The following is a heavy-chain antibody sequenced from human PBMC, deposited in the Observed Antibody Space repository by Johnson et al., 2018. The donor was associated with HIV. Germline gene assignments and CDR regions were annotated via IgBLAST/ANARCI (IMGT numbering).Heavy chain of an antibody. D-gene: IGHD3-3*01. CDR1: VFTFNSYD. CDR3: ARGAGYNFWSGYYAGRNAFDI. J-gene: IGHJ3*02. Sequence: VQLVESGGGLVQPGGSLRFSSAASVFTFNSYDMHWVRQATGKGLEWVSAIGTAGDTYYPGSVKVRFTISRENAKNSLYLQMNSLRAGDTAVYYCARGAGYNFWSGYYAGRNAFDIWGQGTMVTVSS. CDR2: IGTAGDT. V-gene: IGHV3-13*01.